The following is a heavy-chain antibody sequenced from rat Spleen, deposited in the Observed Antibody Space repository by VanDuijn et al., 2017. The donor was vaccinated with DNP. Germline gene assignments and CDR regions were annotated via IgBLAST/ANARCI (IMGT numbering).Heavy chain of an antibody. V-gene: IGHV3-1*01. Sequence: EVQLQESGPGLVKPSQSLSLPCSVPGYSITLTYWGWIRKFPGKKMEWIGHISNSGSTSYHPSLKSRIYITRDTSKNQFFLQLSSVTTEDTATYYCARWNIGTSTLDYWGQGVMVTVSS. CDR3: ARWNIGTSTLDY. J-gene: IGHJ2*01. CDR1: GYSITLTY. CDR2: ISNSGST. D-gene: IGHD1-5*01.